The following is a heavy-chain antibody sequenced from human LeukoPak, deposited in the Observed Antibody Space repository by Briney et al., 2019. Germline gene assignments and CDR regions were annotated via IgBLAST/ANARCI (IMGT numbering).Heavy chain of an antibody. CDR1: GFTFGDYA. CDR3: TREPPPMEYYDSSGYPIRATGTQFDP. Sequence: PGRSLRLSCTASGFTFGDYAMSWVRQAPGKGLEWVGFIRSKAYGGTTEYAASVKGRFTISRDDSKSIAYLQMNSLKTEDTAVYYCTREPPPMEYYDSSGYPIRATGTQFDPWGQGTLVTVSS. CDR2: IRSKAYGGTT. J-gene: IGHJ5*02. D-gene: IGHD3-22*01. V-gene: IGHV3-49*04.